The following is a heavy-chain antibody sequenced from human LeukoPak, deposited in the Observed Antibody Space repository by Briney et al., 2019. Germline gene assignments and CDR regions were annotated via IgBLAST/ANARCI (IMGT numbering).Heavy chain of an antibody. V-gene: IGHV3-48*01. Sequence: GGSLRLSCAASGFTFSSYSMNWVRQAPGKGLEWVSYIRSSSSTIYYADSVKGRFTISRDNSKNTLYLQMNSLRAEDTAVYYCAKVVVVTAMGSSDAFDIWGQGTMVTVSS. CDR1: GFTFSSYS. D-gene: IGHD2-21*02. CDR2: IRSSSSTI. J-gene: IGHJ3*02. CDR3: AKVVVVTAMGSSDAFDI.